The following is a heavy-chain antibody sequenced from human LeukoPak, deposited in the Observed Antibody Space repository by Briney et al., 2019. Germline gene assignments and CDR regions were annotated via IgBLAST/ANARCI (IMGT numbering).Heavy chain of an antibody. CDR1: GDSFSSYF. CDR2: MYTSGIT. CDR3: AREITGTRGVDY. Sequence: SETLSLACTVSGDSFSSYFWSWIRQPAGKGLEWIGRMYTSGITNSNPSLKSRVTMSVDTSKNQFSLNLTSVTAADTAVYYCAREITGTRGVDYWGQGILVTVSS. V-gene: IGHV4-4*07. J-gene: IGHJ4*02. D-gene: IGHD1-7*01.